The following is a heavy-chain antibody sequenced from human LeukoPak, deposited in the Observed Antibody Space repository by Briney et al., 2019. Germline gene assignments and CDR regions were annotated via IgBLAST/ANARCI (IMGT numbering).Heavy chain of an antibody. Sequence: GGSLRPSCAASRFTFSGYEMNWVRQAPGKGLEWVSYISGSGIKHYADSVKGRFTISRDNAKNSLYLQMNSLRVEDTAVYCCAREDTGVAFDIWGQGTTVSV. V-gene: IGHV3-48*03. J-gene: IGHJ3*02. CDR2: ISGSGIK. CDR3: AREDTGVAFDI. D-gene: IGHD2-8*01. CDR1: RFTFSGYE.